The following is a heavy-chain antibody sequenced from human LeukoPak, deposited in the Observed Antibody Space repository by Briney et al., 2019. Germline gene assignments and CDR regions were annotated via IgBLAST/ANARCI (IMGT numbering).Heavy chain of an antibody. CDR1: GGSISSYY. D-gene: IGHD3-22*01. Sequence: PSETLSLTCTVSGGSISSYYWSWIRQPPGKGLEWIGYIYYSGSTNYNPSLKSRVTISVDTSKNQFSLKLSSVTAADTAVYYCARDQYYYDSSGYYYDAFDIWGQRTMVTVSS. CDR3: ARDQYYYDSSGYYYDAFDI. CDR2: IYYSGST. J-gene: IGHJ3*02. V-gene: IGHV4-59*01.